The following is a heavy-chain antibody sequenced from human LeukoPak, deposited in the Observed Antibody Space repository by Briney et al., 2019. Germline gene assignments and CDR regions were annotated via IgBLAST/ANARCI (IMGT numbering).Heavy chain of an antibody. V-gene: IGHV3-53*04. CDR1: GFTVSSNY. D-gene: IGHD3-16*01. J-gene: IGHJ3*02. CDR2: IYSGGST. Sequence: GGSLRLSCAASGFTVSSNYMSWVRQAPGKGLEWVSIIYSGGSTYYADSVKGRFTISRHDSKNTLYLQMNSLRAEDTAVYYCAREVGGSAFDIWGQGTMVTVSS. CDR3: AREVGGSAFDI.